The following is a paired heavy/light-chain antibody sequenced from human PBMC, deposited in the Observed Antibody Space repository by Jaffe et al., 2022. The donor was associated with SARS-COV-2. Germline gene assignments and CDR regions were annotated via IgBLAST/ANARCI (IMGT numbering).Light chain of an antibody. CDR2: LAS. V-gene: IGKV1-39*01. Sequence: DIQMTQSPSSLSASVGDRVTITCRAGHNIVSSVNWYQHKPGKVPELLIYLASNLQNGVPPRFSGGGSGTDFTLTISSLQPEDSATFYCQQTYSTPYTFGQGTKLEIK. CDR1: HNIVSS. CDR3: QQTYSTPYT. J-gene: IGKJ2*01.
Heavy chain of an antibody. V-gene: IGHV3-74*03. CDR3: ARDPCPAGVCRFES. Sequence: EVQLVESGGGLVQPGGSLRLSCAASGFTFSGVWMHWVRQAPGKGLEWVSRISGDGSDTAYADSVKGRFTVSRDNVRNTLYLQMNSLRGEDTAVYQCARDPCPAGVCRFESWGQGTLVTVSS. CDR1: GFTFSGVW. CDR2: ISGDGSDT. J-gene: IGHJ4*02. D-gene: IGHD2-8*02.